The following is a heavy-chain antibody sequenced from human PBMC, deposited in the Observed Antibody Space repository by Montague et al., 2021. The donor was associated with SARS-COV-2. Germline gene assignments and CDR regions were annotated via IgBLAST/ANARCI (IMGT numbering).Heavy chain of an antibody. J-gene: IGHJ6*02. CDR1: GFTFRSHW. Sequence: SLRLSCAASGFTFRSHWMHWVRQVPEKGLVWVSRIDNDGSSTNYVDSVKGRFTISRDNAKNTLDLQMNSLRVEDTAVYYFARGVGIMIFGDLSVEGGYYYSMDVWGQGTPVPVSS. D-gene: IGHD3/OR15-3a*01. CDR2: IDNDGSST. V-gene: IGHV3-74*01. CDR3: ARGVGIMIFGDLSVEGGYYYSMDV.